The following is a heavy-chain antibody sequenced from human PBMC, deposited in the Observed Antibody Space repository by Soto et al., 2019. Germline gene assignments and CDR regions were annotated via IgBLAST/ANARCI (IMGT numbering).Heavy chain of an antibody. D-gene: IGHD3-10*01. CDR1: GFTFSSYA. CDR2: ISGSGGST. CDR3: AKDRELLWFGDHDAFDI. J-gene: IGHJ3*02. V-gene: IGHV3-23*01. Sequence: GGSLRLSCAASGFTFSSYAMSWVRQAPGKGLEWVSAISGSGGSTYYADSVKGRFTISRDNSKNTLYLQMNSLRAEDTAVYYCAKDRELLWFGDHDAFDIWGQGTMVTVSS.